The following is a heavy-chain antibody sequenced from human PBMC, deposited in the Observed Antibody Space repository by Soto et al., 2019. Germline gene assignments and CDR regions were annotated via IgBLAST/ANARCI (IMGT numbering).Heavy chain of an antibody. Sequence: PSETLSLTCGVSGGSMSKFYWSWIRKTAGKGLEWMGRVYATGTSDYNPSLRSRIAMSVDISKKTFSLRLRSVTAADTAVYYCARDRDYDFWSGYYHLSTRTDAFDIWGQGKMVT. V-gene: IGHV4-4*07. CDR1: GGSMSKFY. J-gene: IGHJ3*02. CDR3: ARDRDYDFWSGYYHLSTRTDAFDI. CDR2: VYATGTS. D-gene: IGHD3-3*01.